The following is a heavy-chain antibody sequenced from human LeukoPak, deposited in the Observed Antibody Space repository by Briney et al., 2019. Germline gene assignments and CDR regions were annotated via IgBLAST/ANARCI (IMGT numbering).Heavy chain of an antibody. Sequence: ASVKVSCKASAYTFTGYYIHWVRQAPGQGLEWMGSINPNSGATNYAQKFQGRFTMTRDTSISTTYMELSRLRSDDTAIYYCAKVNDYLCATTNCNYYRGQGTPVTVSS. V-gene: IGHV1-2*02. CDR2: INPNSGAT. CDR1: AYTFTGYY. D-gene: IGHD1-26*01. CDR3: AKVNDYLCATTNCNYY. J-gene: IGHJ4*02.